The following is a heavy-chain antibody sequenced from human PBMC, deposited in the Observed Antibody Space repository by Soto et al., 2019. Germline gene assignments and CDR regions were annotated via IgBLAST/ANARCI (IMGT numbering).Heavy chain of an antibody. CDR3: AREPRYYYDSSGYLNWFDP. D-gene: IGHD3-22*01. V-gene: IGHV3-48*02. Sequence: VGSLILSYGAAGVTCSGYSMNWVRQAPGKGLEWVSYISSSSSTIYYADSVKGRFTISRDNAKNSLYLQMNSLRDEDTAVYYCAREPRYYYDSSGYLNWFDPWGQGTLVTVSS. CDR2: ISSSSSTI. J-gene: IGHJ5*02. CDR1: GVTCSGYS.